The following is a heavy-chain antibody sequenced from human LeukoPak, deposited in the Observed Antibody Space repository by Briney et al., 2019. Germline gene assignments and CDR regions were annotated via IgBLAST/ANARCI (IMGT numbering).Heavy chain of an antibody. D-gene: IGHD3-10*01. CDR2: IKSKTDGGTT. Sequence: PGGSLRLSCAASGFTFSNAWMSWVRQALGKGLEWVGRIKSKTDGGTTDYAAPVKGRFTISRDDSKNTLYLQMNSLITEDTAVYYCTSNYYGSGSYYLFDYWGQGTLVTVSS. CDR3: TSNYYGSGSYYLFDY. J-gene: IGHJ4*02. CDR1: GFTFSNAW. V-gene: IGHV3-15*01.